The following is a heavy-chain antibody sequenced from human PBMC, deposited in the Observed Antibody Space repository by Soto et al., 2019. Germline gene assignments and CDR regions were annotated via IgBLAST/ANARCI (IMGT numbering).Heavy chain of an antibody. V-gene: IGHV3-33*08. D-gene: IGHD5-12*01. CDR1: VYSISSGYY. J-gene: IGHJ6*01. Sequence: LSLTCAVSVYSISSGYYWGWIRQAPGKGLEWVAVIWYDGSNKYYADSVKGRFTISRDNSKNTLYLQMNSLRAEDTAVYYCARDQMVATSGMEVWGQGTTDNVSS. CDR2: IWYDGSNK. CDR3: ARDQMVATSGMEV.